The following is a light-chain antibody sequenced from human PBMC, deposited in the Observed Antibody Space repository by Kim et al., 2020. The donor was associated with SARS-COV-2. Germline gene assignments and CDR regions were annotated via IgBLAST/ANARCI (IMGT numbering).Light chain of an antibody. V-gene: IGLV3-19*01. CDR1: SLRSYY. CDR3: NSRNSNDNVV. Sequence: SSELTQDPAVSVALGQTVRITCQGDSLRSYYATWYQQKPGQAPILVIYGKNNRPSGIPDRFSGSSSGNTASLTITGAQAEDEADYYCNSRNSNDNVVFGGGP. J-gene: IGLJ2*01. CDR2: GKN.